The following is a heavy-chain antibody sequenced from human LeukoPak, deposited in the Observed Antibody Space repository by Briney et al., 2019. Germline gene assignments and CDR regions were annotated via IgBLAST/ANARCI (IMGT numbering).Heavy chain of an antibody. J-gene: IGHJ5*02. CDR3: AKGGLVHRFDP. Sequence: GGSLRLSCAVSGFTVSGNYMSWVRQAPGKGLEWVSLIYSGGTTYYADSVKGRFTISRDNSKNTLYLQMNSLRAEDTAVYYCAKGGLVHRFDPWGQGTLVTVSS. CDR2: IYSGGTT. CDR1: GFTVSGNY. V-gene: IGHV3-53*01.